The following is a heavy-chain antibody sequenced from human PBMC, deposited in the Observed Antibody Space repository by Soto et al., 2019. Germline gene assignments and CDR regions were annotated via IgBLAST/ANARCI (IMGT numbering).Heavy chain of an antibody. CDR2: ISWNSGSI. V-gene: IGHV3-9*01. J-gene: IGHJ5*02. D-gene: IGHD6-13*01. Sequence: EVQLVESGGGLVQPGRSLRLSCAASGFTFDDYAMHWVRQAPGKGLEWVSGISWNSGSIGYADSVKGRFTISRDNAKNSLYLQMNSLRAEDTALYYCAKDTAAAPSGGNWFDPWGQGTLVTVSS. CDR3: AKDTAAAPSGGNWFDP. CDR1: GFTFDDYA.